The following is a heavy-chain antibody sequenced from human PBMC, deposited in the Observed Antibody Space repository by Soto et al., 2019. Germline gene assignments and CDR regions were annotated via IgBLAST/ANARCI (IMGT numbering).Heavy chain of an antibody. CDR1: GFSLSTRGVG. Sequence: QITLKESGPTLVKPTQTLTLTCACSGFSLSTRGVGVGWIRQPPGKALEWLALIYWDDDKRYSPSLESRLTITTDTSKNQVVLTMTDVDPVDTATYYCAHRRIGLEGSMRYFDYWGQGTLVTVSS. D-gene: IGHD3-22*01. V-gene: IGHV2-5*02. J-gene: IGHJ4*02. CDR3: AHRRIGLEGSMRYFDY. CDR2: IYWDDDK.